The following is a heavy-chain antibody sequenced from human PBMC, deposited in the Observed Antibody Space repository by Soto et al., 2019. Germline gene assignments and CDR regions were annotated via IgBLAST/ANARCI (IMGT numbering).Heavy chain of an antibody. CDR2: IWYDGSNK. CDR3: ARASPLDGFGELLSAY. D-gene: IGHD3-10*01. J-gene: IGHJ4*02. V-gene: IGHV3-33*01. Sequence: GGSLRLSCAASGFTFSSYGMHWVRQAPGKGLEWVAVIWYDGSNKYYADSVKGRFTISRDNSKNTLYLQMNSLRAEDTAVYYCARASPLDGFGELLSAYWGQGTLVTVSS. CDR1: GFTFSSYG.